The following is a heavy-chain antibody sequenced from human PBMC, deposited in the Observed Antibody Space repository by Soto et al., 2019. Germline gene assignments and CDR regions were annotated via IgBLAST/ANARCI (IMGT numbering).Heavy chain of an antibody. CDR1: GGSVSSGSYY. Sequence: PSETLSLTCTVSGGSVSSGSYYWSWIRQPPGKGLEWIGYIYYSGSTNYNPYLKSRVTISVDTSKNQFSLKLSSVTAADTAVYYCATYPSTVTSDYWGQGTLVTVSS. CDR2: IYYSGST. J-gene: IGHJ4*02. CDR3: ATYPSTVTSDY. V-gene: IGHV4-61*01. D-gene: IGHD4-17*01.